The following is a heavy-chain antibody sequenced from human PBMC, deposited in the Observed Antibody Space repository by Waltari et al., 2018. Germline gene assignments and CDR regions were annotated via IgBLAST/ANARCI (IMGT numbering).Heavy chain of an antibody. V-gene: IGHV1-2*06. J-gene: IGHJ6*02. Sequence: QVQLVQSGAEVKKPGASVKVSCKASGYTFTGYYMHWVRQAPGHGPEWMGRINPNSGGTNYAQKFQGRVTMTRDTSISTAYMELSRLRSDDTAVYYCAREAGGAAAGTYYYYYYGMDVWGQGTTVTVSS. CDR2: INPNSGGT. CDR1: GYTFTGYY. CDR3: AREAGGAAAGTYYYYYYGMDV. D-gene: IGHD6-13*01.